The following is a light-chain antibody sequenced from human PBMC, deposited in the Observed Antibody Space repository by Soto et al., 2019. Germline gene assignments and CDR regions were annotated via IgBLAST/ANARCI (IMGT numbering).Light chain of an antibody. CDR2: GAS. Sequence: EIVLTQSPGTLSLSPGERVTLSCRASQSVSSIYLAWYQQKPGQAPRLLIYGASSRATGIPDRFSGSGSGTDFTLTISRLEPEDFAMYFCHQYGSSWTFGQGTKVEIK. CDR3: HQYGSSWT. CDR1: QSVSSIY. J-gene: IGKJ1*01. V-gene: IGKV3-20*01.